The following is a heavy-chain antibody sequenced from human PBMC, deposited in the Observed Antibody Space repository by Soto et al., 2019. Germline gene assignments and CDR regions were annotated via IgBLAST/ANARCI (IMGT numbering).Heavy chain of an antibody. Sequence: QVQLVQSGAEVKKPGASVKVSCKPSGYTFSSDDINGVRQATGQGLEWMGWLNPNSGDTGYAQKFQGRVTLTRNTSINTAYIELSSLTSDDTAVYYCATSGGGWYLYWGQGTLVTVSS. CDR2: LNPNSGDT. V-gene: IGHV1-8*01. J-gene: IGHJ4*02. D-gene: IGHD6-19*01. CDR1: GYTFSSDD. CDR3: ATSGGGWYLY.